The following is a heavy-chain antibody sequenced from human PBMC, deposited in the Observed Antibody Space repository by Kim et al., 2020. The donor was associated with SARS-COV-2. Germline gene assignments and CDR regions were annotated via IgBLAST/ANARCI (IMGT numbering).Heavy chain of an antibody. J-gene: IGHJ3*01. V-gene: IGHV5-51*01. D-gene: IGHD3-10*01. Sequence: SFQGQVTISADKSINTAYLQWSSLKASDTAMYYCARHKKLWFGEGAAFDLWGQGTMVTVSS. CDR3: ARHKKLWFGEGAAFDL.